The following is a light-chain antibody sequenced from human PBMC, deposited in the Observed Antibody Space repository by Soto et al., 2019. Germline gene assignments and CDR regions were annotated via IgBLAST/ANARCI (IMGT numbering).Light chain of an antibody. J-gene: IGKJ4*01. CDR1: QSVGRNY. CDR2: DAS. Sequence: EIVLTQTPGTLSVSPGERVTLSCRASQSVGRNYLAWYQQKPGQAPRLLIYDASSRAIGIPYRFSRSGSGTDFTITISRLEPEDFAVYYCQQYASSPLTFGGGAKVETK. CDR3: QQYASSPLT. V-gene: IGKV3-20*01.